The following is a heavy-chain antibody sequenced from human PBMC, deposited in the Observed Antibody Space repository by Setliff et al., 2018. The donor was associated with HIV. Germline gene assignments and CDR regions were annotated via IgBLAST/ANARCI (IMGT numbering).Heavy chain of an antibody. D-gene: IGHD2-2*01. CDR2: INSDGSST. V-gene: IGHV3-74*01. CDR1: GFTFSSYW. CDR3: ARGKIVVVPAAMRPFDY. Sequence: LRLSCAASGFTFSSYWMHWVRQAPGKGLVWVSRINSDGSSTSYADSVKGRFTISRDNAKNTLYLQMNSLRAEDTAVYYCARGKIVVVPAAMRPFDYWGQGTLVTVS. J-gene: IGHJ4*02.